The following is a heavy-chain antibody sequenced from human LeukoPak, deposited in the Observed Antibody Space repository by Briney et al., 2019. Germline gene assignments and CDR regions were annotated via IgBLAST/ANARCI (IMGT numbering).Heavy chain of an antibody. V-gene: IGHV3-33*06. CDR3: AKGDDDYYDSSGYPGY. D-gene: IGHD3-22*01. CDR2: IWYDGSNK. J-gene: IGHJ4*02. Sequence: GGSLRLSCAASRFTFSSYGMHWVRQAPGKGLEWVAVIWYDGSNKYYADSVKGRFTISRDNSKNTLYLQMNSLRAEDTAVYYCAKGDDDYYDSSGYPGYWGQGTLVTVSS. CDR1: RFTFSSYG.